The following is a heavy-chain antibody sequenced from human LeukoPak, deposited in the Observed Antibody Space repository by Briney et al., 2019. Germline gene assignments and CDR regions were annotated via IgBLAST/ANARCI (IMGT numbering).Heavy chain of an antibody. J-gene: IGHJ3*02. CDR2: IKQGGGES. V-gene: IGHV3-7*01. Sequence: GGSLRLSCAASGFTFSSYWMSWVRQAPGKGLEWVANIKQGGGESYYVDSVKGRFTISRDNAKNSLYLQMSSLRAEDTAVYYCANEYSKGDIWGQGTMVTVSS. D-gene: IGHD6-6*01. CDR3: ANEYSKGDI. CDR1: GFTFSSYW.